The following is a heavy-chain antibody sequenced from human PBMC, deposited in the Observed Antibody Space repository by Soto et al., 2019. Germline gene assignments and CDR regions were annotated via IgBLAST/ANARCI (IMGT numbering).Heavy chain of an antibody. V-gene: IGHV4-4*02. D-gene: IGHD6-13*01. CDR1: GGSISSSNW. J-gene: IGHJ6*04. CDR3: ATIGRGGSSWYGYYYGMDV. CDR2: IYHSGST. Sequence: SETLSLTCAVSGGSISSSNWWSWVRQPPGKGLEWIGEIYHSGSTNYNPSLKSRVTISVDKSKNQFSLKLSSVTAADTAVYYCATIGRGGSSWYGYYYGMDVWGKGTTV.